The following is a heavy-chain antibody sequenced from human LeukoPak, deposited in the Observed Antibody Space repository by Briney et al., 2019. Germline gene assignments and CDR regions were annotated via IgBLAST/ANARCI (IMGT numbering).Heavy chain of an antibody. CDR2: IRYDGSNK. V-gene: IGHV3-30*02. CDR3: AKADYRLDY. Sequence: GGFLRLSCAASGFTFSSYGMHWVRQAPGKGLEWVAFIRYDGSNKYYADSVKGRFTISRDNSKNTLYLQMNSLRAEDTAVCYCAKADYRLDYWGQGTLVTVSS. D-gene: IGHD3-16*01. J-gene: IGHJ4*02. CDR1: GFTFSSYG.